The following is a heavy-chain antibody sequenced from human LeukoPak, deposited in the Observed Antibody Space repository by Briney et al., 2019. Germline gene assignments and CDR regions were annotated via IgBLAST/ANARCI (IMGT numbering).Heavy chain of an antibody. Sequence: RGSLRLSCTASGFTFRTYIMAWVRQVPGKGLEWSSAISGDAITTYYAVPVKDRFTISRDNFRNTLSLQMDSLRADDSADYYCAKDASPYSNYAVRWFDSWGQGTLVTASS. CDR3: AKDASPYSNYAVRWFDS. V-gene: IGHV3-23*01. CDR2: ISGDAITT. D-gene: IGHD4/OR15-4a*01. J-gene: IGHJ5*01. CDR1: GFTFRTYI.